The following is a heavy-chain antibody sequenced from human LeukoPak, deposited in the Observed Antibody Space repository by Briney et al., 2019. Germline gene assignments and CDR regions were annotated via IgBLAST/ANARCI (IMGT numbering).Heavy chain of an antibody. J-gene: IGHJ6*02. CDR3: AREGPSFWSGPDYGMDV. CDR2: INYSGST. CDR1: GGSVSSGSYY. V-gene: IGHV4-61*01. Sequence: SETLSLTCTVSGGSVSSGSYYWSWIRQPPGKGLEWIGYINYSGSTNYNPSLKSRVTISVDTSKNQFSLKLSSVTAADTAVYYCAREGPSFWSGPDYGMDVWGQGTTVTVSS. D-gene: IGHD3-3*01.